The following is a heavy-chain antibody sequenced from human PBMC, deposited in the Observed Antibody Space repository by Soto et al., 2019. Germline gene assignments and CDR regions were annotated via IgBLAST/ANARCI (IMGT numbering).Heavy chain of an antibody. CDR1: GFTFNNYA. Sequence: EVQLLESGGGLVQPGGSLRLSCAASGFTFNNYAMGWVRQAPGKGLEWVSAITGSGSDTYYLDSVKGRFTISRDNSKNTLFPEMNRPRAEDTGIYYCAKLGSSAWSPHYYFDYWGQGTLVTVSS. V-gene: IGHV3-23*01. D-gene: IGHD3-10*01. CDR3: AKLGSSAWSPHYYFDY. CDR2: ITGSGSDT. J-gene: IGHJ4*02.